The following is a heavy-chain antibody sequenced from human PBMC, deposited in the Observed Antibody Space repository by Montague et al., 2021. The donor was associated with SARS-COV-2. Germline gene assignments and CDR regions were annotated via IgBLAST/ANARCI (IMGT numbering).Heavy chain of an antibody. CDR1: GGSISGSEYN. CDR3: GRGLV. Sequence: SETLSLTCTVSGGSISGSEYNWGWIRQPPGTGLRWIGRVYHIGNPNYNPSLETRVTISVDTSKNQFSLKLNSVTAADTAVYYCGRGLVWGQGALVTVSS. CDR2: VYHIGNP. J-gene: IGHJ4*02. D-gene: IGHD3/OR15-3a*01. V-gene: IGHV4-39*07.